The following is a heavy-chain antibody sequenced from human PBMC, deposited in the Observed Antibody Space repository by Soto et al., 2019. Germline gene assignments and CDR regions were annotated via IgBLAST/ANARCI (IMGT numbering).Heavy chain of an antibody. D-gene: IGHD6-13*01. V-gene: IGHV3-33*06. CDR1: GFTFSSYG. CDR3: AKDGGYSSYSCRYYYGIDV. CDR2: MWHEGSNK. J-gene: IGHJ6*02. Sequence: QVQLVESGGGVVQPGRSLRLSCEASGFTFSSYGMHGVRQAPGQGLEWVAGMWHEGSNKYYADSVKGRFTISRDNSKNTLSLQENSLRAEETAVYSCAKDGGYSSYSCRYYYGIDVWGQGTPVTVSS.